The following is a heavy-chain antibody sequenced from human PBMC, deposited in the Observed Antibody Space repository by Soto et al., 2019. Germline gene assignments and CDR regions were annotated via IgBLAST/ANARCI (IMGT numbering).Heavy chain of an antibody. D-gene: IGHD1-1*01. V-gene: IGHV3-30*18. CDR1: GFTFSNYA. Sequence: GGSLRLSCAASGFTFSNYAMHWVRQAPGKGLEWVALTSYDGNNEYYTDSVKGRFTISRDNSRNTLFLQMNSPRPEDTAVYYCAKDKGVFNWATTYFDYWGQGALVTVSS. J-gene: IGHJ4*02. CDR2: TSYDGNNE. CDR3: AKDKGVFNWATTYFDY.